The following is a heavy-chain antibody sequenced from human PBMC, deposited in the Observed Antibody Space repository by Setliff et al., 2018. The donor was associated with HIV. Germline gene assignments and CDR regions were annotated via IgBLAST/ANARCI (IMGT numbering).Heavy chain of an antibody. CDR2: ISVYNGYT. V-gene: IGHV1-18*01. J-gene: IGHJ4*02. CDR1: GSSFTSYG. Sequence: ASVKVSCKASGSSFTSYGLNWVRQAPGQGLEWMGWISVYNGYTNYAQKVRDRVTMTADTSTSTAYMELRSLRSDDTAAYYCARAYDILTGYFDYWGQGTLVTVSS. D-gene: IGHD3-9*01. CDR3: ARAYDILTGYFDY.